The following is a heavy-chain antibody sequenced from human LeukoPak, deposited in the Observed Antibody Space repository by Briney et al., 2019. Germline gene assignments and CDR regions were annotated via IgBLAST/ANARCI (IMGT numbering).Heavy chain of an antibody. CDR1: GFTFSSYA. V-gene: IGHV3-48*03. CDR2: ISSSGSTI. Sequence: PGGSLRLSCAASGFTFSSYAMSWVRQAPGKGLEWVSYISSSGSTIYYADSVKGRFTISRDNAKNSLYLQMNSLRAEDTAVYYCARVEFRDGYNFDYWGQGTLVTVSS. CDR3: ARVEFRDGYNFDY. J-gene: IGHJ4*02. D-gene: IGHD5-24*01.